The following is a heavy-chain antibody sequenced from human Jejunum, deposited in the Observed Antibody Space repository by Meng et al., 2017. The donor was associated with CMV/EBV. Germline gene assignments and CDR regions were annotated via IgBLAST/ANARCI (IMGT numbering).Heavy chain of an antibody. CDR3: AKTETAMASNYYYYYGMDV. CDR1: SYV. CDR2: IRYDGSNK. J-gene: IGHJ6*02. V-gene: IGHV3-30*02. Sequence: SYVLHWVRQAPCKGLEWVAFIRYDGSNKYYADSVQGRFTISRDNSKNTLYLQMNSLRAEDTAVYYCAKTETAMASNYYYYYGMDVWGQGTTVTVSS. D-gene: IGHD5-18*01.